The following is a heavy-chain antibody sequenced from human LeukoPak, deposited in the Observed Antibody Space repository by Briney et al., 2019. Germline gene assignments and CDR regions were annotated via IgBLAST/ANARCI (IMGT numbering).Heavy chain of an antibody. CDR2: IKSKTDGGTT. CDR1: GFTFSNAW. D-gene: IGHD2-15*01. CDR3: TTAVWVVVAAINFDY. V-gene: IGHV3-15*01. Sequence: GGSLRLSCAASGFTFSNAWMSWVRRAPGKGLEWVGRIKSKTDGGTTDYAAPVKGRFTISRDDSKNTLYLQMNSLKTEDTAVYYCTTAVWVVVAAINFDYWGQGTLVTVSS. J-gene: IGHJ4*02.